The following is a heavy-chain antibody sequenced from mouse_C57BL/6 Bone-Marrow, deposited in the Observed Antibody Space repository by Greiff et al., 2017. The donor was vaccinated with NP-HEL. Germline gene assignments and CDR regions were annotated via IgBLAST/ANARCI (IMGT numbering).Heavy chain of an antibody. J-gene: IGHJ2*01. Sequence: QVQLQQPGAELVKPGASVKMSCKASGYTFTSYWITWVKQRPGQGLEWIGDLYPGSGSTYYPETFTSTATLTVDTSSSTAYLQLSSLTSEDSAVYYCAIYYGNYVGFDYWGQGTTLTVSS. V-gene: IGHV1-55*01. D-gene: IGHD2-1*01. CDR2: LYPGSGST. CDR1: GYTFTSYW. CDR3: AIYYGNYVGFDY.